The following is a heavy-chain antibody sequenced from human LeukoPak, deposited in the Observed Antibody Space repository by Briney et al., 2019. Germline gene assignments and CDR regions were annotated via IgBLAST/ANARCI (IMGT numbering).Heavy chain of an antibody. J-gene: IGHJ4*02. V-gene: IGHV1-69*05. D-gene: IGHD2-15*01. CDR3: ARDRQYCNGGSCYFKDFDY. CDR1: GGTFSSYA. Sequence: GASVKVSCKASGGTFSSYAISWVRQAPGQGLEWMRGIIPIFGTANYAQKFQGRVTITTDESTSTASMELSSLRSEDTAVYYCARDRQYCNGGSCYFKDFDYWGPGTLVTVSS. CDR2: IIPIFGTA.